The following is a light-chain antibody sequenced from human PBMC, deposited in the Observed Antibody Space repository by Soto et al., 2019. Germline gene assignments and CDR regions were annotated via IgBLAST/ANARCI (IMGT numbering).Light chain of an antibody. CDR3: SSFTGTTTLDV. CDR1: SSGVGAYKY. CDR2: GVS. Sequence: QSLLTQPASVSLSPGQSITISCTGTSSGVGAYKYVSWYQQHPGKVPKLIIYGVSNRPSGVSNRFSGSKSGNTAFLTISGLQPEDEADYYCSSFTGTTTLDVFGTGTKVTVL. J-gene: IGLJ1*01. V-gene: IGLV2-14*03.